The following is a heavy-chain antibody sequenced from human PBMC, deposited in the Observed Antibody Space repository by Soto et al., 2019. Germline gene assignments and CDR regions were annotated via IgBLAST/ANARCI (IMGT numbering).Heavy chain of an antibody. V-gene: IGHV3-23*01. CDR2: ISGSGGST. Sequence: EVQLLESGGGLVQPGGSLRLSCAASGFTFSSYAMSWVRQAPGKGLEWVSAISGSGGSTYYADCVKGRFTISIDKSKKTPYMQMNSLRAEDTAVYYCAKGPTSLERYYYDYGMDVWGQGTTVTVSS. D-gene: IGHD1-1*01. CDR3: AKGPTSLERYYYDYGMDV. CDR1: GFTFSSYA. J-gene: IGHJ6*02.